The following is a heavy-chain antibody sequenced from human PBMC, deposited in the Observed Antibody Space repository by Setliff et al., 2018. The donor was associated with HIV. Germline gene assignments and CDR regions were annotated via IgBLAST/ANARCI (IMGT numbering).Heavy chain of an antibody. J-gene: IGHJ4*02. CDR2: INPNSGGT. Sequence: ASVKVSCKASGYTFTGYYMHWVRQAPGQGLEWMGWINPNSGGTNYAQKFQGWVTMTRDTSISTAYMELSRLRSDDTAVYYCAREGGRDGYNYMGYFDYWGQGTLVTVSS. CDR3: AREGGRDGYNYMGYFDY. V-gene: IGHV1-2*04. D-gene: IGHD5-12*01. CDR1: GYTFTGYY.